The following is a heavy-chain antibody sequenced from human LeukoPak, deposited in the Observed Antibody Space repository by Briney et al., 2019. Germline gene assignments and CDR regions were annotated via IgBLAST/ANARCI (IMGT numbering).Heavy chain of an antibody. V-gene: IGHV3-66*01. CDR1: GFSVSSSY. D-gene: IGHD4-17*01. CDR2: ISRSGST. Sequence: GGSLRLSCAASGFSVSSSYMSWVRQAPGKGLECVSVISRSGSTYYADSVKGRFTISRDNSKNTLYLQMNSLRAEDTAVYYCARDCGGDSDFWGQGTLVTVSS. J-gene: IGHJ4*02. CDR3: ARDCGGDSDF.